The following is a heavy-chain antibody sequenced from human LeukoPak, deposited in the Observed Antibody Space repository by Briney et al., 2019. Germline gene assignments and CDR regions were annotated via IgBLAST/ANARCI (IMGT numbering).Heavy chain of an antibody. CDR3: AADLVVGATKGGSEF. D-gene: IGHD1-26*01. CDR2: IVVGSGNT. J-gene: IGHJ4*02. Sequence: GASVKVSCKASGFTFTSSAMQWVRQARGQRLEWIGWIVVGSGNTNYAQKFQERVTITRDMSTSTAYMELSSLRSGDTAVYYCAADLVVGATKGGSEFWGQGTLVTVSS. CDR1: GFTFTSSA. V-gene: IGHV1-58*02.